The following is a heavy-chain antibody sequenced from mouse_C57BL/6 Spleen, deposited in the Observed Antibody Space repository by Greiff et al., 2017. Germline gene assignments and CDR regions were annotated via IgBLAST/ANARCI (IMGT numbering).Heavy chain of an antibody. CDR1: GYAFSSSW. V-gene: IGHV1-82*01. D-gene: IGHD3-2*01. Sequence: VQLQQSGPELVTPGASVKISCKASGYAFSSSWMNWVKPRPGKGLEWIGRIYPGDGDTNYNGKFKDKATLTADKSSSTAYMQLSSLTSEDSAVYFCASGDSPDDWGQGTTLTVSS. J-gene: IGHJ2*01. CDR2: IYPGDGDT. CDR3: ASGDSPDD.